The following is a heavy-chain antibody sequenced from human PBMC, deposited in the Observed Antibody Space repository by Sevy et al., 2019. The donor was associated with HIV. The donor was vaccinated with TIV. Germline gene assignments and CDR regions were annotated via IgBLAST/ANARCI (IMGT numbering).Heavy chain of an antibody. CDR2: IGYYGSNK. J-gene: IGHJ4*02. CDR1: GFTFSSYG. D-gene: IGHD2-15*01. CDR3: ANADRATPPPAN. V-gene: IGHV3-30*02. Sequence: GGSLRLSCAASGFTFSSYGMHWVRQAPGKGLEWVAFIGYYGSNKYYANSVKGRFTISRDNSKNTLYLQMKSLSAEDTAVYYWANADRATPPPANWGQGTLVTVSS.